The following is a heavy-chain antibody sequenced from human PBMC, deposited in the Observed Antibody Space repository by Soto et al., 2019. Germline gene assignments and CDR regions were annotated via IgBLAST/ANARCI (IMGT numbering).Heavy chain of an antibody. CDR1: GYTFTDYY. CDR3: ARSALVLTLYVPTADWFDP. CDR2: IDPKTGGT. Sequence: ASVKVSCKASGYTFTDYYIHWVRQAPGQGLEWMGWIDPKTGGTNYAQKFQGRVTMTRDTSIRTAYMEVSRLRPDDAAVYYCARSALVLTLYVPTADWFDPWGRGTLVTSPQ. D-gene: IGHD2-8*01. J-gene: IGHJ5*02. V-gene: IGHV1-2*02.